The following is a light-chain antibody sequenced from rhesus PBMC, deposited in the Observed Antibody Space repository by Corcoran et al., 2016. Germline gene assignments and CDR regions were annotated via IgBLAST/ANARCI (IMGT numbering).Light chain of an antibody. CDR2: EAS. CDR3: QHYHGTPYS. J-gene: IGKJ2*01. Sequence: DIQMTQSPSSLSASVGDRVTITCRASQGITGDLAWYQQKPGEAPNLLIYEASTLQSGIPSRFSGSGSWTDFTLTINSLQSEDFATYYWQHYHGTPYSFGQGTKVEIK. CDR1: QGITGD. V-gene: IGKV1-25*01.